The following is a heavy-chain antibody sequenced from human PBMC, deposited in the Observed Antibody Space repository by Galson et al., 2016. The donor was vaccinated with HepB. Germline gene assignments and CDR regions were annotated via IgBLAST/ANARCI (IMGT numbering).Heavy chain of an antibody. Sequence: SLRLSCAASGFTFSSYWMSWVRQAPGGGLEWVANIRYDGSEIHYVDSVRGRFNISRDNAKNSVYLQMNSLRAEDTAVYYCAREGTLTPYNFDFWGQGTLVTVSS. D-gene: IGHD3-9*01. CDR2: IRYDGSEI. CDR3: AREGTLTPYNFDF. CDR1: GFTFSSYW. J-gene: IGHJ4*02. V-gene: IGHV3-7*03.